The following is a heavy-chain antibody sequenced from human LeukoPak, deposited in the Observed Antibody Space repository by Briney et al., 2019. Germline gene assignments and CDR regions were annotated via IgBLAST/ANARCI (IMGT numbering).Heavy chain of an antibody. D-gene: IGHD3-22*01. CDR1: GDSVSRSDSY. CDR2: IYYSGRT. V-gene: IGHV4-39*01. Sequence: SETLSLTCSVSGDSVSRSDSYWDWIRQPPGKGLEWIGTIYYSGRTYYSLSLQSRVTMSVDPSNNQFSLNLRSVTAADTAVYYCARRRYYDGSGYLEWGQGTLLSVSS. J-gene: IGHJ1*01. CDR3: ARRRYYDGSGYLE.